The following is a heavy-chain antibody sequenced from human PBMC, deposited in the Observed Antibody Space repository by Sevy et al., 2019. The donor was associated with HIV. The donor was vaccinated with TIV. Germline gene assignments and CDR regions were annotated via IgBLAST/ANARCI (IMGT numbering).Heavy chain of an antibody. V-gene: IGHV3-7*03. CDR3: ARARRSYGGSYYYYYYMDV. CDR1: GFTFSSYS. J-gene: IGHJ6*03. Sequence: GGSLRLSCAGSGFTFSSYSMSWVRQAPGKGLEWVANIKEDGSEKNYVDSVKGRFTISRDNAKNSLYLQMNSLRAEDTALYYCARARRSYGGSYYYYYYMDVWGNGTTVTVSS. D-gene: IGHD5-12*01. CDR2: IKEDGSEK.